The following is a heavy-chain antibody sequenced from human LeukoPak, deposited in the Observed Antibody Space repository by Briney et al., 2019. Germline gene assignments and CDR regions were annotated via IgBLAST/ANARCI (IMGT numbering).Heavy chain of an antibody. V-gene: IGHV1-46*01. CDR1: GYTFTNYY. J-gene: IGHJ5*02. Sequence: ASVKVSCKASGYTFTNYYMHWVRQAPGQGLEWMGLIHPNDGDTKYAQEFQDRVTMTRDTSTSTVYMELSSLRSDDTAVYYCARAGKTYYYGTSVYYHWGQGTLVTVSS. CDR2: IHPNDGDT. D-gene: IGHD3-22*01. CDR3: ARAGKTYYYGTSVYYH.